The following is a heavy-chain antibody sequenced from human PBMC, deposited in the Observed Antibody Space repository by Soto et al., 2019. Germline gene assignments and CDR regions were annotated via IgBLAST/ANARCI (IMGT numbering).Heavy chain of an antibody. D-gene: IGHD3-16*02. V-gene: IGHV1-46*01. CDR2: LNPTAGRT. Sequence: ASVKVSCKTSGYSFTTYLMHWVRQAPGQGLEWMGILNPTAGRTSYSQKFQGRVTITADESTSTAYMELSSLRSEDTAVYYCARKNGVTFGGVIANWFDPWGQGTLVTVSS. CDR3: ARKNGVTFGGVIANWFDP. CDR1: GYSFTTYL. J-gene: IGHJ5*02.